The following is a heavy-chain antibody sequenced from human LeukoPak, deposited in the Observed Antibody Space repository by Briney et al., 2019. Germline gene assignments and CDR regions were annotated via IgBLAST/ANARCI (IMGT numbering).Heavy chain of an antibody. CDR2: ISGYNGNT. V-gene: IGHV1-18*01. CDR3: ARDVKDTRITSHYYYYYDMDV. D-gene: IGHD3-16*01. J-gene: IGHJ6*02. CDR1: GYTFISKG. Sequence: ASVKVSCKASGYTFISKGISWVRQAPGQGLEWMGWISGYNGNTNYAQKFQGRVTMTTDTSTSTAYMELRSLRSDDTAIYYCARDVKDTRITSHYYYYYDMDVWGQGTTVIVSS.